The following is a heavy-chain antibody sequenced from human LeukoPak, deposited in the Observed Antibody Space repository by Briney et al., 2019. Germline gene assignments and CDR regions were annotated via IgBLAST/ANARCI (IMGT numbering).Heavy chain of an antibody. J-gene: IGHJ6*03. CDR2: IYTSGST. V-gene: IGHV4-4*09. D-gene: IGHD3-3*01. CDR3: ARHGVTPYYDFWSGYHYYYYYMDV. CDR1: GGSISSYY. Sequence: SETLSLTCTVSGGSISSYYWSWIRQPPGKGLEWIGYIYTSGSTNYNPSLKSRVTISVDTSKNQFSLKLSSVTAADTAVYYCARHGVTPYYDFWSGYHYYYYYMDVWGKGTTVTVSS.